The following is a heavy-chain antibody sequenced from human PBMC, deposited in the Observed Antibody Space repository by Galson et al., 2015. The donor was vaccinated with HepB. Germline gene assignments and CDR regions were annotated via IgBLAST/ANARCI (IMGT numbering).Heavy chain of an antibody. CDR2: ISGSGGST. Sequence: SLRLSCAASGFTFSSYAMSWVRQAPGKGLEWVSAISGSGGSTYYADSVKGRFTISRDNSKNTLYLQMNSLRAEDTAVYYCAKVSANPLYDYVWGSHPYFDYWGQGTLVTVSS. V-gene: IGHV3-23*01. CDR1: GFTFSSYA. CDR3: AKVSANPLYDYVWGSHPYFDY. J-gene: IGHJ4*02. D-gene: IGHD3-16*02.